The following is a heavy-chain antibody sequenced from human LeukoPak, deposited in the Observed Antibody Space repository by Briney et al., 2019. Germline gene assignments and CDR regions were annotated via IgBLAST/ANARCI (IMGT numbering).Heavy chain of an antibody. J-gene: IGHJ4*02. D-gene: IGHD3-22*01. V-gene: IGHV4-39*01. CDR1: GGSISSYY. Sequence: PSETLSLTCTVSGGSISSYYWGWIRQPPGKGLEWIGSIYNSGSTYYNPSLKSRVTISVDMSKNQFSLKLSSVTAADTAVYYCVRGVLRHDSSGYHPHFDYWGQGTLVTVSS. CDR2: IYNSGST. CDR3: VRGVLRHDSSGYHPHFDY.